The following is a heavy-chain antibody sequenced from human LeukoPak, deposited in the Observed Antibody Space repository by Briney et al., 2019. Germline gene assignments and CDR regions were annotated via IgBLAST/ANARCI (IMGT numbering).Heavy chain of an antibody. V-gene: IGHV1-46*01. J-gene: IGHJ4*02. CDR3: ARGRSPSYCSGGSCYSIRFDY. CDR2: INPSGGST. Sequence: GASVKVSCKASGHTFTSYYMHWVRQAPGQGLEWMGIINPSGGSTSYAQKFQGRVTMTRDTSTSTVYMELSSLRSEDTAVYYCARGRSPSYCSGGSCYSIRFDYWGQGTLVTVSS. CDR1: GHTFTSYY. D-gene: IGHD2-15*01.